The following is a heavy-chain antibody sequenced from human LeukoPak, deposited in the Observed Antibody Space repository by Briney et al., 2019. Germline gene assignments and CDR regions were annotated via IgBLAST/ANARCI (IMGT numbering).Heavy chain of an antibody. CDR2: ISAYNGNT. J-gene: IGHJ5*02. CDR1: GYTLTELS. Sequence: ASVKVSCKVSGYTLTELSMHWVRQAPGQGLEWMGWISAYNGNTNYAQKLQGRVTMTTDTSTSTAYMELRSLRSDDTAVYYCARRLQQLVRNWFDPWGQGTLVTVSS. D-gene: IGHD6-13*01. V-gene: IGHV1-18*01. CDR3: ARRLQQLVRNWFDP.